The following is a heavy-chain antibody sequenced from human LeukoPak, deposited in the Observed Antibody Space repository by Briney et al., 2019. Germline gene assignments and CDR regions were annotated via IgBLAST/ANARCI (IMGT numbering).Heavy chain of an antibody. CDR1: GGSISSYY. J-gene: IGHJ2*01. V-gene: IGHV4-59*01. D-gene: IGHD4-17*01. CDR2: IYYSGST. CDR3: ARDRHGDWYFDL. Sequence: SETLSLTCTVSGGSISSYYWSWIRQPPGKGLEWIGYIYYSGSTNYNPSLKSRVTISVDTSKNQFFLKLSSVTAADTAVYYCARDRHGDWYFDLWGRGTLVTVSS.